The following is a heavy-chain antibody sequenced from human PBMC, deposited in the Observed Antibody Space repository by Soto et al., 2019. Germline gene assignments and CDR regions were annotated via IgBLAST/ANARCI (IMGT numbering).Heavy chain of an antibody. CDR1: GYSFTNND. CDR2: MNPGSGDT. D-gene: IGHD3-16*01. Sequence: GASVKVSCKASGYSFTNNDVSWVRQATGQGLEWMGWMNPGSGDTGYAQKFQGRVTMTRDISIATAYMELSSLRSDDTAIYYCARMATFGSLNWFDPWGQGTLVT. J-gene: IGHJ5*02. CDR3: ARMATFGSLNWFDP. V-gene: IGHV1-8*01.